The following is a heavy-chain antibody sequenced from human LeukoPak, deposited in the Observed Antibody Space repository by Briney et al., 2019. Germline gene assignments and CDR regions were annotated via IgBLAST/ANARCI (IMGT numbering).Heavy chain of an antibody. CDR3: ATGIGTLWSGYYHDY. D-gene: IGHD3-3*01. CDR1: GGTFSTYA. Sequence: SVKVSCKASGGTFSTYAISWVRQAPGQGLEWMGRIIPVLGVANHAQKFQGRVTISADKSTSTAYMEVSSLRSEDTAVYYCATGIGTLWSGYYHDYWGQGTLVTVSS. J-gene: IGHJ4*02. CDR2: IIPVLGVA. V-gene: IGHV1-69*04.